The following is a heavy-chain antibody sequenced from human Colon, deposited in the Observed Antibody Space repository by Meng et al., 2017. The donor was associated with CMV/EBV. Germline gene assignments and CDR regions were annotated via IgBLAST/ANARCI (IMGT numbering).Heavy chain of an antibody. CDR2: IGINGDP. Sequence: SCAASGFTFRIYDMHWVRQAPGKGLEWVSGIGINGDPYYPDSVKGRFTIFRENAKNSLYLQVNSLRAGDTAVYFCARGLSGTSDEDYSYFYDMDVWGQGTTVTVSS. CDR1: GFTFRIYD. J-gene: IGHJ6*02. D-gene: IGHD1-26*01. V-gene: IGHV3-13*05. CDR3: ARGLSGTSDEDYSYFYDMDV.